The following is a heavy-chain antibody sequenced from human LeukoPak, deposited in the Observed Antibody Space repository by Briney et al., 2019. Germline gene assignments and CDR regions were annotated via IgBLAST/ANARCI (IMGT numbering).Heavy chain of an antibody. Sequence: PGGSLRLSCAASGFTFDEYAMHWVRQAPGKGLEWVSGISWNSGNIGYADSVKGRFTISRDNSKNTLYLQMNSLRAEDTAVYYCAKDLERKVLGATTGDYWGQGTLVTVSA. CDR2: ISWNSGNI. CDR3: AKDLERKVLGATTGDY. V-gene: IGHV3-9*01. CDR1: GFTFDEYA. D-gene: IGHD1-26*01. J-gene: IGHJ4*02.